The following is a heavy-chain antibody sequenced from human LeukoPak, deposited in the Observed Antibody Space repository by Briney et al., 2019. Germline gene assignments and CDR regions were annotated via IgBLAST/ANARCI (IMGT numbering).Heavy chain of an antibody. CDR2: IYSGGST. V-gene: IGHV3-53*01. CDR1: GFTVSSNY. J-gene: IGHJ4*02. CDR3: ASGGVGDYVWGSYQKN. Sequence: GGSLRLSCAASGFTVSSNYMSWVRQAPGKGLEWVSVIYSGGSTYYADSVKGRFTISRDNSKNTLYLQMNSLRAEDTAVYYCASGGVGDYVWGSYQKNWGQGTLVTVSS. D-gene: IGHD3-16*02.